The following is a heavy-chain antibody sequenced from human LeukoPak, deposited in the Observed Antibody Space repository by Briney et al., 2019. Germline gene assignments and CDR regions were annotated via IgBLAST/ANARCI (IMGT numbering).Heavy chain of an antibody. J-gene: IGHJ6*02. CDR3: ARSWAVHEDFYYGMDV. D-gene: IGHD1-1*01. CDR1: GASISSYY. CDR2: IYHRGST. Sequence: SETLSHTCTVSGASISSYYWSWIRQPPGKALEWIGYIYHRGSTNYNPPLQSRVTMSTDTSKNQFSLKLRSVTAADTAVYYCARSWAVHEDFYYGMDVWGQGATVSVSS. V-gene: IGHV4-59*01.